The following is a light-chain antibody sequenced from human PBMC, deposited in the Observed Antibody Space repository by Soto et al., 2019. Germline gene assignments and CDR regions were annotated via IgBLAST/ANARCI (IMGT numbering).Light chain of an antibody. CDR3: QHYNSYSEA. Sequence: DIQLTQSPSFLSASVGGRVTITCRASQTISSWLAWYQQKPGKAPKLLIYKASTLKSGVPSRFSGSGSGTEFTLTISGLQPDDFATYYCQHYNSYSEAFGQGTKVDNK. V-gene: IGKV1-5*03. CDR2: KAS. CDR1: QTISSW. J-gene: IGKJ1*01.